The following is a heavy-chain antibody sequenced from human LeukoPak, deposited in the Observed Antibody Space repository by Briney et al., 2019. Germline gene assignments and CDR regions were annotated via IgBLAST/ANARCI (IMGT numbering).Heavy chain of an antibody. CDR1: GYTFTTYA. V-gene: IGHV1-18*01. J-gene: IGHJ4*02. D-gene: IGHD3-10*01. CDR3: ARDGEYYYGSGSYFDY. Sequence: GASVKVSCKASGYTFTTYAISWVRQAPGQGLEWMGWISTYNGNTNYAQKLQGRVTMTTDTSTSTAYMELRSLRSDDTAVYYCARDGEYYYGSGSYFDYWGQGTLVTVSS. CDR2: ISTYNGNT.